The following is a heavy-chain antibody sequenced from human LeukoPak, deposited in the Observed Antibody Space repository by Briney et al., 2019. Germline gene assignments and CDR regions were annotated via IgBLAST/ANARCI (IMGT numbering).Heavy chain of an antibody. J-gene: IGHJ4*02. D-gene: IGHD6-19*01. Sequence: SETLSLTCTVSGGSISSYYWSWIRQPPGKGLEGIGYIYYSGSTNYNPSLKSRVTISVDTSKNQFSLKLSSVTAADTAVYYCARKNVGYRSGQLDYWGQGTLVTVSS. V-gene: IGHV4-59*01. CDR1: GGSISSYY. CDR2: IYYSGST. CDR3: ARKNVGYRSGQLDY.